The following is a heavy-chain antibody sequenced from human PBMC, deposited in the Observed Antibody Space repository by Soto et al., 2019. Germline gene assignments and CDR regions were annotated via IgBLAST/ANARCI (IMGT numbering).Heavy chain of an antibody. CDR2: ISAGSVTT. Sequence: GGSLRLSCTSSGFTFTSYAMAWARQAPGKGPEWVSAISAGSVTTLYADSVRGRFTVSRDDSRNTLYLQMNNLRADDTAIYYCAKDRSGGSGWYANWGQGTLVTVSS. J-gene: IGHJ4*02. D-gene: IGHD6-19*01. CDR3: AKDRSGGSGWYAN. V-gene: IGHV3-23*01. CDR1: GFTFTSYA.